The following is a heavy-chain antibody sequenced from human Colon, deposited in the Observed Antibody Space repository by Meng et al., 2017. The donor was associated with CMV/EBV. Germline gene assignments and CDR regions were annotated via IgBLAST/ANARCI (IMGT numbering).Heavy chain of an antibody. Sequence: ASVKVSCKASGYTFSAYYIYWVRQAPGQGLEWMGWINPDSAATNYAQKFQGRLTMTTDTSTTTAYMELRSLRSDDTAVYYCARVVVVPADHYTMDVWGQGTTVTVSS. CDR3: ARVVVVPADHYTMDV. CDR1: GYTFSAYY. CDR2: INPDSAAT. V-gene: IGHV1-2*02. J-gene: IGHJ6*02. D-gene: IGHD2-2*01.